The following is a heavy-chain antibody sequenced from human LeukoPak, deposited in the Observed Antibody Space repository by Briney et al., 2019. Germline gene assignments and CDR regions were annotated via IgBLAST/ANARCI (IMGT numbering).Heavy chain of an antibody. V-gene: IGHV3-23*01. Sequence: PGGSLRLSCAASGFTFSSYAMSWVRQAPGKGLEWVSAISGSGGSTYYADSVKGRFTISRDNSKNTLYLQMNSLRSEDTAVYYCARDQGGYSYGYVDYWGQGTLVTVSS. J-gene: IGHJ4*02. CDR3: ARDQGGYSYGYVDY. CDR2: ISGSGGST. D-gene: IGHD5-18*01. CDR1: GFTFSSYA.